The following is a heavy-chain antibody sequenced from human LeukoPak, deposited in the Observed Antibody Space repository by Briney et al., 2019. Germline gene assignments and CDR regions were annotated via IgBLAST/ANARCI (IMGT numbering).Heavy chain of an antibody. D-gene: IGHD2-21*02. J-gene: IGHJ4*02. V-gene: IGHV4-59*07. CDR2: IYYSGSS. CDR1: GGSISRYY. CDR3: AGHSSCGGDCYALDY. Sequence: SDTLSLTCTVSGGSISRYYWRWIRQPPAKGRAWVGCIYYSGSSNYNPSLKSRVTISVDTSKNQSYLKLSSVSAADTAVDYCAGHSSCGGDCYALDYWGQGTLVTVSS.